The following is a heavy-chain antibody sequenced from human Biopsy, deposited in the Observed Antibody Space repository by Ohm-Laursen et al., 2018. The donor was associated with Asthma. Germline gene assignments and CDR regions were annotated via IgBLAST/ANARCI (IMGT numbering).Heavy chain of an antibody. Sequence: TLSLTCSASGVSINSGNSYWSWIRQHPGKGLEWIGYVDHDGNTDYNPSLKSRLILSVDRSKNQFSLTLSSVTAADTAVYYCARDRMPTIIPDPYYYHGIDVWGQGTTVTVSS. CDR2: VDHDGNT. CDR1: GVSINSGNSY. CDR3: ARDRMPTIIPDPYYYHGIDV. V-gene: IGHV4-31*03. J-gene: IGHJ6*02. D-gene: IGHD2-21*01.